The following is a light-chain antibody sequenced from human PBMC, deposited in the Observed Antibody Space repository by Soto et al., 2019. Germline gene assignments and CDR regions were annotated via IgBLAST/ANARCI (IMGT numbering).Light chain of an antibody. CDR3: QQYHYWPIT. V-gene: IGKV3-15*01. CDR2: GAA. CDR1: QSVFSS. Sequence: EIVMTQSPAALSVSPGERYTLSCRASQSVFSSLAWYQQKHGQXPRXXIYGAATRATGIPARFSVSLYGTAGTIIFCSLQSEDGEVYDGQQYHYWPITFGQGTRLEIK. J-gene: IGKJ5*01.